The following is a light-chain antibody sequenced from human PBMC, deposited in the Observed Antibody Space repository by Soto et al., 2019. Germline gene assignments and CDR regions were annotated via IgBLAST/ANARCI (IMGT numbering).Light chain of an antibody. Sequence: DIQLTQSPSALSASVGERATLTCLASQSISSWLAWYQQKPGKAPKLLIYDASTLQSGVPSRYSGSGSGTEFTLTISNLQPDDFGTYYCQQYESYSPLTFGGGTKVDI. J-gene: IGKJ4*01. CDR3: QQYESYSPLT. CDR1: QSISSW. CDR2: DAS. V-gene: IGKV1-5*01.